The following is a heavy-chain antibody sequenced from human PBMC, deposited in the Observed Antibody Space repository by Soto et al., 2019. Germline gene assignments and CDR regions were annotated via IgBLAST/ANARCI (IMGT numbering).Heavy chain of an antibody. CDR3: ARHRTCSSTSCSYYYYGMDV. Sequence: GESLKISCKGSGYSFTSYWISWVRQMPGKGLEWMGRIDPSDSYTNYSPSFQGHVTISADKSISTAYLQWSSLKASDTAMYYCARHRTCSSTSCSYYYYGMDVWGPGTTVTV. V-gene: IGHV5-10-1*01. D-gene: IGHD2-2*01. CDR2: IDPSDSYT. J-gene: IGHJ6*02. CDR1: GYSFTSYW.